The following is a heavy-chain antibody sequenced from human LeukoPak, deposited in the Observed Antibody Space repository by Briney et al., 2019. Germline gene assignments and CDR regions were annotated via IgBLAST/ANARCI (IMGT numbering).Heavy chain of an antibody. CDR1: GGSISSGSYY. CDR2: IYTSGST. Sequence: SETLSLTCTVSGGSISSGSYYWSWIRQPAGKGLEWIGRIYTSGSTNYNPSLKSRVTISVDTSKNQFSLKLSPVTAADTAVYYCARDHGTYDILTGYYNWFDPWGQGTLVTVSS. D-gene: IGHD3-9*01. V-gene: IGHV4-61*02. J-gene: IGHJ5*02. CDR3: ARDHGTYDILTGYYNWFDP.